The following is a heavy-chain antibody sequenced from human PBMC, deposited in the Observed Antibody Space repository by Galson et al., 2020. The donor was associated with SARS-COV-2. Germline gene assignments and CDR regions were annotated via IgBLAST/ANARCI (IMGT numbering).Heavy chain of an antibody. CDR3: ARANYYDSSGHVDY. V-gene: IGHV4-4*02. J-gene: IGHJ4*02. CDR1: GGSISSSNW. D-gene: IGHD3-22*01. CDR2: IYHSGST. Sequence: SETLSLTCAVSGGSISSSNWWSWVRPPPGKRLEWTGEIYHSGSTNYNPSLKSRVTISEDKSKNQFSLKLSSVTAADTAVYYCARANYYDSSGHVDYWGQGTLVTVSS.